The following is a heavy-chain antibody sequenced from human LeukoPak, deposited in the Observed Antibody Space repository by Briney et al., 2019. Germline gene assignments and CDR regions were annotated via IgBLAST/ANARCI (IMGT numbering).Heavy chain of an antibody. D-gene: IGHD3-16*02. CDR3: ARQGNYDYVWGSYPPGNYFDY. CDR1: GGSISSYY. Sequence: SETLSLTCTVSGGSISSYYWSWIRQPPGKGLEWIGYIYYSGSTNYNPSLKSRVTISVDTSKNQFSLKLSSVTAADTAVYYCARQGNYDYVWGSYPPGNYFDYWGQGTLVTVSS. CDR2: IYYSGST. J-gene: IGHJ4*02. V-gene: IGHV4-59*08.